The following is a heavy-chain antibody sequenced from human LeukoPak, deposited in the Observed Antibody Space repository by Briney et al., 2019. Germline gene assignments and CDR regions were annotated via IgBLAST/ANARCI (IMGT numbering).Heavy chain of an antibody. J-gene: IGHJ3*02. D-gene: IGHD2-15*01. CDR2: INHSGST. Sequence: PSETLSLTCAVYGGPFSGYYWSWIRQPPGKGLEWIGEINHSGSTNYNPSLKSRVTISVDTSKNQFSLKLSSVTAADTAVYYCARVPTGSPDAFDIWGQGTMVTVSS. CDR3: ARVPTGSPDAFDI. V-gene: IGHV4-34*01. CDR1: GGPFSGYY.